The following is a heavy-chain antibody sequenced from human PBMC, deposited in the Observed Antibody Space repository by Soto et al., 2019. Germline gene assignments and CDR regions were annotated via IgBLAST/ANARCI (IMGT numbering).Heavy chain of an antibody. CDR3: ARDPRDSSSALDY. V-gene: IGHV3-33*01. CDR1: GFTFSSYG. Sequence: GGSLRLSCAASGFTFSSYGMHWVRQAPGKGLEWVAVIWYDGSNKYYADSVKGRFTISRDNSKNTLYLQMNSLRAEDTAVYYCARDPRDSSSALDYWGQGTLVTVSS. CDR2: IWYDGSNK. J-gene: IGHJ4*02. D-gene: IGHD6-6*01.